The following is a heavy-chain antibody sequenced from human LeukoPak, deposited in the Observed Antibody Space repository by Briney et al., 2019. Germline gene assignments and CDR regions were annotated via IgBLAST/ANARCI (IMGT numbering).Heavy chain of an antibody. CDR3: AKDRRTYYYDSSGYHH. CDR1: GFTFSSYA. Sequence: SGGSLRLSCAASGFTFSSYAMSWVRQAPGKGLEWVSAISGSGGSTYYADSVMGRFTISRDNSKNTLYLQMNSLRAEGTAVYYCAKDRRTYYYDSSGYHHWGQGTLVTVSS. CDR2: ISGSGGST. J-gene: IGHJ4*02. V-gene: IGHV3-23*01. D-gene: IGHD3-22*01.